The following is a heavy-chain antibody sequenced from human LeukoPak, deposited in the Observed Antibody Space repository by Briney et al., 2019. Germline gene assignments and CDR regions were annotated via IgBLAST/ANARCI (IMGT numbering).Heavy chain of an antibody. D-gene: IGHD6-13*01. CDR2: TYYRSKWFN. J-gene: IGHJ4*02. Sequence: SQTLSLTCAISGDSVSSNSAAWNWIRQSPSRGLEWLGRTYYRSKWFNDYAVSVKSRITISPDTSKNLFSLQLNSVTPEDTAVYYCARGLYMYSSNWAHIDYWGQGTLVSVSS. V-gene: IGHV6-1*01. CDR3: ARGLYMYSSNWAHIDY. CDR1: GDSVSSNSAA.